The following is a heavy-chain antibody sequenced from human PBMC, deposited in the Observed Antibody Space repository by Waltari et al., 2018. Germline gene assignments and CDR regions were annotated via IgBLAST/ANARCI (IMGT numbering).Heavy chain of an antibody. CDR2: ISGIGGST. Sequence: EVQLLESGGGLVQPGGSLRLSCAASGFTFSSYAMSWVRQAPGKGLEWVSAISGIGGSTYSADTVQGRFTISRDNSKNTLYLQMNSLRAEDTAVYYCAKGDLGVVVPAAILFDYWGQGTLVTVSS. CDR3: AKGDLGVVVPAAILFDY. J-gene: IGHJ4*02. V-gene: IGHV3-23*01. CDR1: GFTFSSYA. D-gene: IGHD2-2*01.